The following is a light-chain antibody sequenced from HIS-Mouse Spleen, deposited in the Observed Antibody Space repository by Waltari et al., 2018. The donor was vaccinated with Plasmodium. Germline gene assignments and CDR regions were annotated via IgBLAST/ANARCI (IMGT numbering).Light chain of an antibody. V-gene: IGKV3-11*01. CDR1: QSVSSY. Sequence: EIVLTQSPATLSLSPGERATLSCRASQSVSSYLAWYQQKPGQAPRLLIDDASNRATGIPARFSGMGSGTDFTLTISSLEPEDFAVYYCQQRSNWWTFGQGTKLEIK. J-gene: IGKJ1*01. CDR3: QQRSNWWT. CDR2: DAS.